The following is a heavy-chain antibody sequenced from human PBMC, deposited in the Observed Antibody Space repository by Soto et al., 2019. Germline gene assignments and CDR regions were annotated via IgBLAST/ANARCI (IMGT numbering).Heavy chain of an antibody. CDR3: ARWLPLTIAAAGSFDY. D-gene: IGHD6-13*01. CDR2: ISDDGSSK. V-gene: IGHV3-30*04. CDR1: GFTFSSYA. Sequence: QVQLVESGGSVVQPGRSLRLSCAASGFTFSSYAMHWVRQAPGKGLEWVAVISDDGSSKYYADSVKGRFTISRDNYKHTVYVQMHSVSAKDTAVYHCARWLPLTIAAAGSFDYWGQGTLV. J-gene: IGHJ4*02.